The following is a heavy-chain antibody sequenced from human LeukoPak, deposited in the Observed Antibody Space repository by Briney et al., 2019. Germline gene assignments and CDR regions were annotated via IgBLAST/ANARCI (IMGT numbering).Heavy chain of an antibody. D-gene: IGHD3-3*01. CDR3: ARSYDFWSGGFDY. V-gene: IGHV4-59*01. Sequence: SETLSLTCTVSAGSISSYYWSWIRQPPGKGLEWIGYIYYSGSTNYNPSLKSRVTISVDTSKNQFSLKLSSVTAADTAVYYCARSYDFWSGGFDYWGQGTLVTVSS. CDR1: AGSISSYY. J-gene: IGHJ4*02. CDR2: IYYSGST.